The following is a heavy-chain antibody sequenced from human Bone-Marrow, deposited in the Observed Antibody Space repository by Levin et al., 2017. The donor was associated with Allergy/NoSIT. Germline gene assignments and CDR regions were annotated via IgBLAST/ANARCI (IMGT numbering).Heavy chain of an antibody. CDR2: ISSGGYTI. CDR3: ARRIGSGRAFDY. Sequence: SCAASGFTFSDYYMNWIRQAPGKGLEWISYISSGGYTIYSADSVKGRFTISRDNAKNSLYLQMNSLRAEDSAVYYCARRIGSGRAFDYWGQGTLVTVSS. CDR1: GFTFSDYY. D-gene: IGHD6-19*01. J-gene: IGHJ4*02. V-gene: IGHV3-11*01.